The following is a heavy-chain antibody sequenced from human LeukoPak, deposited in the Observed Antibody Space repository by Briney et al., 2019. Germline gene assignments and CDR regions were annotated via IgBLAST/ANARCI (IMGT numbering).Heavy chain of an antibody. Sequence: GGSLRLSCAASGFTFSSYSMNWVRQAPGKGLEWVSSISSSSNYIYYADSVKGRFTISRDNAKNSLYLQMNSLRAEDTAVYYCARARHDYGDYTARYYFDYWGQGTLVTVSS. J-gene: IGHJ4*02. D-gene: IGHD4-17*01. CDR2: ISSSSNYI. CDR3: ARARHDYGDYTARYYFDY. V-gene: IGHV3-21*04. CDR1: GFTFSSYS.